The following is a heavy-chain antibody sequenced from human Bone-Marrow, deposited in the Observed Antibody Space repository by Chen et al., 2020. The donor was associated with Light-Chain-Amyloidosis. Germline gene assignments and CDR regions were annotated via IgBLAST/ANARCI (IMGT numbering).Heavy chain of an antibody. CDR3: ARGPSEVEWGVVKSAFAFDF. CDR2: IFRGDIT. D-gene: IGHD2-21*01. J-gene: IGHJ3*01. Sequence: QLQLQESGPGLVEPSQTLSLTCPVPGASIISSEYYWGWMRQAPGKGLEWIGSIFRGDITYYTSSLKSRVTLSVDTSNNHISLRLRSVTAGDTAIYYCARGPSEVEWGVVKSAFAFDFWGQGTMVTVSS. CDR1: GASIISSEYY. V-gene: IGHV4-39*07.